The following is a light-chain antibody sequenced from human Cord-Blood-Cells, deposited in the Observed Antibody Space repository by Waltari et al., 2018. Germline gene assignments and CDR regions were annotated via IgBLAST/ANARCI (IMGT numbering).Light chain of an antibody. CDR3: SSYTSSSTVV. Sequence: QSALTQPASVSGSPGPSIIISCPGTSSDVGGYNYVPWYQQHPGKAPKLMIYDVSNRPSGVSNRFSGSKSGNTASLTISGLQAEDEADYYCSSYTSSSTVVFGGGTKLTVL. J-gene: IGLJ2*01. CDR1: SSDVGGYNY. V-gene: IGLV2-14*01. CDR2: DVS.